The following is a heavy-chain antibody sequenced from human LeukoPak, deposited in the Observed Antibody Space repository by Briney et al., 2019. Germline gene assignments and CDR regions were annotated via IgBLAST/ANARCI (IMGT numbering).Heavy chain of an antibody. D-gene: IGHD3-22*01. V-gene: IGHV1-69*13. CDR1: GYTFTSYY. CDR3: ARLNYYDSSGYLESDY. Sequence: GASVKVSCKASGYTFTSYYMHWVRQAPGQGLEWMGGIIPIFGTANYAQKFQGRVTITADESTSTAYMELSSLRSEDTAVYYCARLNYYDSSGYLESDYWGQGTLVTVSS. J-gene: IGHJ4*02. CDR2: IIPIFGTA.